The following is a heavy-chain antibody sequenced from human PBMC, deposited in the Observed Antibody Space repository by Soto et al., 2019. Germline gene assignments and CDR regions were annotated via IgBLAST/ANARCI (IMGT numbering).Heavy chain of an antibody. CDR2: IRSKAYGGTT. Sequence: GGSLRLSCTASGFTFGDYAMSWFRQAPGKGLEWVGFIRSKAYGGTTEYAASVKGRFTISRDDSKSIAYLQMNSLKTEDTAVYYCTRSHTAITLQIDYWGQGTLVTVSS. D-gene: IGHD5-18*01. J-gene: IGHJ4*02. CDR1: GFTFGDYA. CDR3: TRSHTAITLQIDY. V-gene: IGHV3-49*03.